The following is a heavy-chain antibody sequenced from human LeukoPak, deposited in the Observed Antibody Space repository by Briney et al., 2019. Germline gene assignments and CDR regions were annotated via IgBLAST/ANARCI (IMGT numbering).Heavy chain of an antibody. CDR1: GFTFSSYA. J-gene: IGHJ4*02. Sequence: GGSLRLSCAASGFTFSSYAMHWVRQAPGKGLEWVAIISNDGSNKYYADSVKGRFTLSRENSKYTVYLQMNSLRAEDTAVYYCARDLGLGRGWYGGDYWGQRTLVTVSS. V-gene: IGHV3-30-3*01. CDR2: ISNDGSNK. CDR3: ARDLGLGRGWYGGDY. D-gene: IGHD6-19*01.